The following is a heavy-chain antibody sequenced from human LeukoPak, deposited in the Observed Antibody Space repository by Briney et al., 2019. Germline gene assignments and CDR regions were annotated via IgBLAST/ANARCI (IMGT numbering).Heavy chain of an antibody. V-gene: IGHV1-3*03. J-gene: IGHJ4*02. CDR1: GCSFTSQD. Sequence: GASVKVSCKTSGCSFTSQDMHWVRQAPGQSLEWMGCINPGNGGTKYSQEFQGRVTITRDTSATTAYMELSSLRSDDMAVYYCTLYNYWGQGTLVTVSS. CDR3: TLYNY. D-gene: IGHD2-2*02. CDR2: INPGNGGT.